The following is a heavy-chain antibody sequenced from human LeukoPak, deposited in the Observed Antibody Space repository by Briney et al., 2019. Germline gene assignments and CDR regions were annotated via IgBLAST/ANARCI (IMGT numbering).Heavy chain of an antibody. CDR1: GGSFSGCY. Sequence: SETLSLTCAVYGGSFSGCYWSWIRQPPGKGLEWIGEINHSGSTNYNPSLKSRVTISVDTSKNQFSLKLSSVTAADTAVYYCATLAANTYYYYYGMDVWGQGTTVTVSS. V-gene: IGHV4-34*01. D-gene: IGHD2-15*01. CDR2: INHSGST. J-gene: IGHJ6*02. CDR3: ATLAANTYYYYYGMDV.